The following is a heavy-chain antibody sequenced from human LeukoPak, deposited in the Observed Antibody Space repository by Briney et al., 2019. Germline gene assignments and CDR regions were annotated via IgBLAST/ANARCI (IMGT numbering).Heavy chain of an antibody. CDR3: ARVVGPTLNWFDP. CDR2: IYYSGST. D-gene: IGHD1-26*01. CDR1: GGSISSYY. J-gene: IGHJ5*02. Sequence: SETLSLTCTVSGGSISSYYWSWIRQPPGKGLEWIGYIYYSGSTNYNPSLKSRVTISVDTSKNQFSLKLSSVTAADTAVYYCARVVGPTLNWFDPWGQGTLVTVSS. V-gene: IGHV4-59*01.